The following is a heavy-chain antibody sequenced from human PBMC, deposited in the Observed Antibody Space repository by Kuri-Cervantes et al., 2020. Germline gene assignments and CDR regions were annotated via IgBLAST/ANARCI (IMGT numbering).Heavy chain of an antibody. Sequence: SETLSLTCTVSGGSISGSSYCWGWSRQPTGKGLEWIGNIYYSGSTYYNPSLKSRVTITVDTSKNQFSLKLSSVTAADTAVYYCARGRGGLWELRDNHLKNNWFDPWGQGTLVTVSS. D-gene: IGHD1-26*01. J-gene: IGHJ5*02. CDR3: ARGRGGLWELRDNHLKNNWFDP. CDR1: GGSISGSSYC. V-gene: IGHV4-39*07. CDR2: IYYSGST.